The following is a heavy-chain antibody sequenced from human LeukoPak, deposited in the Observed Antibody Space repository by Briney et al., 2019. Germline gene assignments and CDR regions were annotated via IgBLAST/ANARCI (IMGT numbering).Heavy chain of an antibody. V-gene: IGHV4-59*12. CDR2: IYYSGST. CDR3: AREGHDFWSGSRGWFDP. CDR1: GGSISTFY. Sequence: SETLSLTCTVSGGSISTFYWSWIRQPPGKGLEWIGYIYYSGSTNYNPSLKSRLTISVDTSKNQFSLKVRSVTAADTAVYYCAREGHDFWSGSRGWFDPWGQGTLVTVSS. J-gene: IGHJ5*02. D-gene: IGHD3-3*01.